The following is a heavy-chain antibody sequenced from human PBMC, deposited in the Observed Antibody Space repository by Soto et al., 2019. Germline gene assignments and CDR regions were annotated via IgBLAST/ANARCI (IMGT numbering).Heavy chain of an antibody. V-gene: IGHV3-49*04. Sequence: LRLSCTASGFTFGDYAMSWVRQAAGKGLEWVGFIRSKAYGGTTEYAASVKGRFTISRDDSKSIAYLQMNSLKTEDTAVYYCTREEQDYYYYGMDVWGQGTTVTVSS. CDR1: GFTFGDYA. CDR2: IRSKAYGGTT. D-gene: IGHD1-1*01. J-gene: IGHJ6*02. CDR3: TREEQDYYYYGMDV.